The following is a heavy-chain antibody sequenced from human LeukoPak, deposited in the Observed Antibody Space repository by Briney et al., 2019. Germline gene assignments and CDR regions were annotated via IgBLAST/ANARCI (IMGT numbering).Heavy chain of an antibody. J-gene: IGHJ4*02. D-gene: IGHD2-15*01. Sequence: GGSLRLSCAASGFTVSSNYMSWVRQAPGRGLEWVSIIYSGGRTYYADSVKGRFTISRDNSKNTLYLQMNSLRAEDTAVYYCAKSGLNRFDYWGQGTLVTVSS. CDR2: IYSGGRT. CDR1: GFTVSSNY. CDR3: AKSGLNRFDY. V-gene: IGHV3-53*01.